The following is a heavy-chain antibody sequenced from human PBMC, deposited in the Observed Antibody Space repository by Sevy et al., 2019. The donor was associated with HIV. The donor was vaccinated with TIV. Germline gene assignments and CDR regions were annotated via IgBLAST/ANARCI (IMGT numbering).Heavy chain of an antibody. CDR2: CSSSSSYI. J-gene: IGHJ6*02. D-gene: IGHD4-17*01. V-gene: IGHV3-21*01. CDR1: GFTFSSYS. CDR3: ARELTTAVTAKGNYYYGMDV. Sequence: GGSLRLSCAASGFTFSSYSMNWVRQAPGKGLEWVSSCSSSSSYIYYADSVKGRFTISRDNAKNSLYLQMNSLRVEDTAVYYCARELTTAVTAKGNYYYGMDVWGQGTTVTVSS.